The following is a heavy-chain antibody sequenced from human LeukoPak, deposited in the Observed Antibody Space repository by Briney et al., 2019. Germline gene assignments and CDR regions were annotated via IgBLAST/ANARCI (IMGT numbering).Heavy chain of an antibody. CDR3: ARHIKGGYKAFDY. Sequence: GSLRLSCAASGFTFSSYWMSWIRQPPGKGLEWIGEISDSGRTGYKSSLKSRVTILEDTSKNQFSLKLSSVTAADTAVYYCARHIKGGYKAFDYWGQGTLVTVSS. V-gene: IGHV4-34*01. J-gene: IGHJ4*02. CDR1: GFTFSSYW. D-gene: IGHD3-22*01. CDR2: ISDSGRT.